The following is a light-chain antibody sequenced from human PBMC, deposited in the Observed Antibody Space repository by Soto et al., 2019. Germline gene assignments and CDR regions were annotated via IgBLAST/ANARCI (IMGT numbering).Light chain of an antibody. CDR3: SSYTSSSTLV. CDR1: SSDVGGYNY. V-gene: IGLV2-14*01. Sequence: QSLLTQPASVSGSPGQSITISCTGTSSDVGGYNYVSWYQQHPGKAPKLMIYDVSNRPSGVSNRFSGSESGNTASLTISGLQAEDEADYYCSSYTSSSTLVFGTGTKLTVL. J-gene: IGLJ1*01. CDR2: DVS.